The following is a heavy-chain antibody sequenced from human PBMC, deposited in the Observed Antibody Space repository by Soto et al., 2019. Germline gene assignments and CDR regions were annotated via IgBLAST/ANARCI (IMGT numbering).Heavy chain of an antibody. Sequence: GGSLRLSCAASGFTFSSYSMNWVRQAPGKGLEWVSSISSSSSYIYYADSVKGRFTISRDSAKNSLYLQMNSLRAEDTAVYYCAREGCSSTSCFEGPNWGQGTLVTVSS. D-gene: IGHD2-2*01. V-gene: IGHV3-21*01. J-gene: IGHJ4*02. CDR3: AREGCSSTSCFEGPN. CDR2: ISSSSSYI. CDR1: GFTFSSYS.